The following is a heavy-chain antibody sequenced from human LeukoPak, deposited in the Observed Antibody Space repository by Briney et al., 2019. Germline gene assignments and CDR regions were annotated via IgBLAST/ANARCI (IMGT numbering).Heavy chain of an antibody. Sequence: ASVKASCKASGYTFTGYYMHWVRQAPGQGLEWMGWINPNSGGTNYAQKFQGRVTMTRDTSISTAYMELSRLRSDDTAVYYCARRRGYSYGYRGFDYWGQGTLVTVSS. CDR1: GYTFTGYY. J-gene: IGHJ4*02. V-gene: IGHV1-2*02. D-gene: IGHD5-18*01. CDR2: INPNSGGT. CDR3: ARRRGYSYGYRGFDY.